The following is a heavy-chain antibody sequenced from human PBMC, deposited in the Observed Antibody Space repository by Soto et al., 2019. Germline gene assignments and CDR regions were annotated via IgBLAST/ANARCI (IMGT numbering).Heavy chain of an antibody. V-gene: IGHV4-59*01. D-gene: IGHD6-13*01. CDR3: ARYRRVTVAGYSFDN. CDR2: GYHSGST. CDR1: GGSISSNY. Sequence: SETLSLTCTVSGGSISSNYWTWIRKPPGKGLEWIGYGYHSGSTHYNPSLKRRVTISEDTSKSQFSLKVNSMTAADTAVYYCARYRRVTVAGYSFDNWGQGILVTVSS. J-gene: IGHJ5*02.